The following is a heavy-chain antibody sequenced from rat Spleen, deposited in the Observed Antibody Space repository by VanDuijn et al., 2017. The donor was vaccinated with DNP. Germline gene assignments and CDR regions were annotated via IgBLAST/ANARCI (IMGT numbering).Heavy chain of an antibody. CDR3: ARLYDD. Sequence: EVQLVESGGGLVQPGRSLKLSCAVSGFTFSNHGMAWVRQAPTKGLEWVASISSGGDITDYRDSVKGRSTISRDNAISTLYLQMSSLRSEDMATYYCARLYDDWGQGVMVTVSS. D-gene: IGHD1-2*01. V-gene: IGHV5S13*01. CDR2: ISSGGDIT. CDR1: GFTFSNHG. J-gene: IGHJ2*01.